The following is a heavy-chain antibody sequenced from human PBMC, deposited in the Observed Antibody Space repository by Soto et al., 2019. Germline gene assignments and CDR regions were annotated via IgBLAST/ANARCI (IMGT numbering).Heavy chain of an antibody. CDR3: ARGLRWQTRPYYYYGMDV. V-gene: IGHV4-30-4*01. CDR2: IYYSGST. CDR1: GGSISSGDYY. Sequence: QVQLQESGPGLVKPSQTLSLTCTVSGGSISSGDYYWSWIRQPPGKGLEWIGYIYYSGSTYYNPSLKSRVTISVDTSKNQFSLKLSSVTAADTAVYYCARGLRWQTRPYYYYGMDVWGQGTTVTVSS. D-gene: IGHD4-17*01. J-gene: IGHJ6*02.